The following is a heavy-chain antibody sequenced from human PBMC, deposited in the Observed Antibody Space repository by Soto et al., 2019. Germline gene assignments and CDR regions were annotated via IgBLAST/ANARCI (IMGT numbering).Heavy chain of an antibody. J-gene: IGHJ6*02. V-gene: IGHV1-69*01. Sequence: QVQLVQSGAEVKKPGSSVKVSCKASGGTFSSYAISWVRQAPGQGLEWMGGSIPIFGTANYAQKFQGRVTITADESTSTAYMELSSLRSEDTAVYYCARVVTRSSSSSYYYYGMDVWGQGTTVTVSS. D-gene: IGHD6-13*01. CDR3: ARVVTRSSSSSYYYYGMDV. CDR2: SIPIFGTA. CDR1: GGTFSSYA.